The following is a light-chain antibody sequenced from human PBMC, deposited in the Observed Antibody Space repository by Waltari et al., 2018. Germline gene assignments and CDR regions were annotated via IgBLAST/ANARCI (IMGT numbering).Light chain of an antibody. CDR1: NSDIGTYRY. Sequence: QSALTQPASVSGSPGQSITISCTGTNSDIGTYRYVSWYQQHAGQAPKLIIYEVTHRPSGISSRFSGSKSGHTASLTISRLQTEDEADYYCSSYTSSSSLVIFGGGTRLTVL. J-gene: IGLJ2*01. CDR2: EVT. CDR3: SSYTSSSSLVI. V-gene: IGLV2-14*03.